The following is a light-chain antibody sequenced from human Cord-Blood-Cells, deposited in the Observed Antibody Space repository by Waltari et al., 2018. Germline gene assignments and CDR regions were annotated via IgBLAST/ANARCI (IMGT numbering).Light chain of an antibody. V-gene: IGLV2-14*01. CDR3: SSYTSSSTLV. Sequence: QSALTQPPPESGPPGQSNHTSCTGTNSDVGGYTYVPWYQQHPGKAPKLMIYEVSNRPSGVSNRFSGSKSGNTASLTISGLQAEDEADYYCSSYTSSSTLVFGTGTKVTVL. CDR1: NSDVGGYTY. CDR2: EVS. J-gene: IGLJ1*01.